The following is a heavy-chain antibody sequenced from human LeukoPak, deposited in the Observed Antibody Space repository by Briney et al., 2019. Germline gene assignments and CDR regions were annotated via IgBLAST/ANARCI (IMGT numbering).Heavy chain of an antibody. CDR3: ARKKYYYYYMDV. Sequence: GGSLRLSCAASGFTYSNYWVSWVRQAPGKGLEWVASIKQEGSQKYYVDSVKGRLTISRDNAKNSLYLQINSLRAEDTAVYYCARKKYYYYYMDVWGKGTTVTISS. J-gene: IGHJ6*03. CDR2: IKQEGSQK. V-gene: IGHV3-7*01. CDR1: GFTYSNYW.